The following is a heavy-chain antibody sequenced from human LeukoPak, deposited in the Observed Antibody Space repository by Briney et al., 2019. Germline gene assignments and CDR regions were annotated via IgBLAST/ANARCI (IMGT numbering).Heavy chain of an antibody. CDR3: AREVGYCSGGSCYSYFDY. CDR1: GGSISSYY. V-gene: IGHV4-59*01. J-gene: IGHJ4*01. Sequence: SETLPVTRTVSGGSISSYYWSWIRQPPGKGLEWIGYIYYSGSTNYNASLTNRVTISVDTSKNQFSLKLSSVTAADTAVYYCAREVGYCSGGSCYSYFDYWGEGPLASVSS. D-gene: IGHD2-15*01. CDR2: IYYSGST.